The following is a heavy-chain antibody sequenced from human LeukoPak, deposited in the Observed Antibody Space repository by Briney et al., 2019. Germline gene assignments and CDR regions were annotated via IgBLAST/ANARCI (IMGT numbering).Heavy chain of an antibody. Sequence: ASVKVSCKASGGTFSSYAISWVRRAPGQGLEWMGRIIPILGIANYAQKFQGRVTITADKSTSTAYMELSSLRSEDTAVYYCARDRVRFLEWSLSRPPIGYFDYWGQGTLVTVSS. CDR1: GGTFSSYA. V-gene: IGHV1-69*04. D-gene: IGHD3-3*01. CDR3: ARDRVRFLEWSLSRPPIGYFDY. J-gene: IGHJ4*02. CDR2: IIPILGIA.